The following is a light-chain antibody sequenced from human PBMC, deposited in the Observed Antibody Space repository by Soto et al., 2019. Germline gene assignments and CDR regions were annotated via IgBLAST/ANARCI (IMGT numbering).Light chain of an antibody. V-gene: IGKV1-33*01. CDR2: DAS. CDR1: PGQTIW. Sequence: DIRMTQSPSSVSASVGDRVTITCRASPGQTIWLAWYQQKPGKAPKLLIYDASNLETGVPSRFSGSGSGTDFTFTISSLQPEDIATYYCQQYDNLPYTFGQGTKLEIK. J-gene: IGKJ2*01. CDR3: QQYDNLPYT.